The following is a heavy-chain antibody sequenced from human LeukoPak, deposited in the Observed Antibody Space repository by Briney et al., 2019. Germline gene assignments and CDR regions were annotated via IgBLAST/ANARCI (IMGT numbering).Heavy chain of an antibody. J-gene: IGHJ5*02. CDR3: ARALPHRRLMDTTMEQHWFDP. CDR1: GYTFTSYY. V-gene: IGHV1-46*01. CDR2: INPSGGST. Sequence: ASVKVSCKASGYTFTSYYMHWVRQAPGQGLEWMGLINPSGGSTRYAQKFQGRVTMTRDMSTSTVYMELSSLRSEDTAVYYCARALPHRRLMDTTMEQHWFDPWGQGTLVTVSS. D-gene: IGHD5-18*01.